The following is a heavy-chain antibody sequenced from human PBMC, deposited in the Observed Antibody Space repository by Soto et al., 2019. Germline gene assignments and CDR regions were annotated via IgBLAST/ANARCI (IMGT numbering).Heavy chain of an antibody. Sequence: LSLTCTVSGGSISSYYWSWIRQPPGKGLEWIGYIYYSGSTNYNPSLKSRVTISVDTSKNQFSLKLSSVTAADTAVYYCARERPSELLDYWGQGTLVTVSS. CDR1: GGSISSYY. V-gene: IGHV4-59*01. J-gene: IGHJ4*02. D-gene: IGHD1-26*01. CDR2: IYYSGST. CDR3: ARERPSELLDY.